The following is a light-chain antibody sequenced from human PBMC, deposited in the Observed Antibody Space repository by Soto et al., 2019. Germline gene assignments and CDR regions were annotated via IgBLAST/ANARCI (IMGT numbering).Light chain of an antibody. CDR3: QQYNNWPPRT. CDR1: QSVSSN. V-gene: IGKV3-15*01. J-gene: IGKJ1*01. CDR2: GAS. Sequence: EIVITQSPATLSVSPGGRATLSCRASQSVSSNLAWYQQKPGQAPRLLIYGASTRATGIPARFSGSGSGTEFTLTISSLQSEDFAVYYCQQYNNWPPRTFGQGTKVDIK.